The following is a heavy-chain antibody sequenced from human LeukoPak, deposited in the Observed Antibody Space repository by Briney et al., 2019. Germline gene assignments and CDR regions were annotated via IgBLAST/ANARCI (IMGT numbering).Heavy chain of an antibody. Sequence: SETLSLTCAVYGGSFSGYYWSWIRQPPGKGLKWIGEINHSGSTNYNPSLKGRVTISVDTSKNQFSLKLSSVTAADTAVYYCARKSSVTTVINWFDPWGQGTLVTVSS. CDR3: ARKSSVTTVINWFDP. CDR2: INHSGST. CDR1: GGSFSGYY. D-gene: IGHD4-17*01. J-gene: IGHJ5*02. V-gene: IGHV4-34*01.